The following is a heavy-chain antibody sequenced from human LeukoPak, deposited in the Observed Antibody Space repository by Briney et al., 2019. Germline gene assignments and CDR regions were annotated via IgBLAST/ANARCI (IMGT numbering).Heavy chain of an antibody. D-gene: IGHD6-6*01. V-gene: IGHV5-51*04. J-gene: IGHJ4*02. Sequence: GESLKISCKGSGYTFTSYWIGWVRQMPGKGLEWMGITYPVDSDTRYSPSFQGQVTISADTPISTAYLQWSSLKASDSAMYYCARGSSSRYFDYWGQGTLVTVSS. CDR3: ARGSSSRYFDY. CDR2: TYPVDSDT. CDR1: GYTFTSYW.